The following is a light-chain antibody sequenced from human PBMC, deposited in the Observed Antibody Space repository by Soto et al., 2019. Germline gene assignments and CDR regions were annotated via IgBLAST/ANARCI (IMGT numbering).Light chain of an antibody. Sequence: QSALTQPASVSGSPGQSITISCTGTSSDVGGYNYVSWYQQHPGKAPKLMIYDVSNRPSGVSNRFSGSKSGNTASLTISGLPAEDEADYHCSSYTSSSTLVFGTGTKVTVL. J-gene: IGLJ1*01. CDR1: SSDVGGYNY. CDR3: SSYTSSSTLV. CDR2: DVS. V-gene: IGLV2-14*01.